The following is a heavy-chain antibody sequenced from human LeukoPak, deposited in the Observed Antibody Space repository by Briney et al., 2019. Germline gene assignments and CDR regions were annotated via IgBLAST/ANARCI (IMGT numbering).Heavy chain of an antibody. V-gene: IGHV1-18*04. CDR2: ISAYSGNT. CDR1: GSTFSNFG. Sequence: ASVKLSCKAYGSTFSNFGITWVRQAPGQGLEWMGWISAYSGNTNYAQKLHGRVTMTTDTSTSTAYMELRSLRSDDTAVYYCARVIVAGALMWGQGTLVTVSS. D-gene: IGHD1-26*01. J-gene: IGHJ4*02. CDR3: ARVIVAGALM.